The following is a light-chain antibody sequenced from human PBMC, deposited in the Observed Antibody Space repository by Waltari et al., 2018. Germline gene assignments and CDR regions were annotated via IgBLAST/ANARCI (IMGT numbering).Light chain of an antibody. CDR2: EVN. CDR1: TSDVGSYDY. Sequence: QSALTQPASVSGSPGQSITISCTGTTSDVGSYDYVSLYQQYPGKAPKLLIYEVNNRPSGVSRRFSGAKSGNTASLTISGLQADDEADYYCSSYRSTSTLYVFGTGTKVTVL. V-gene: IGLV2-14*01. CDR3: SSYRSTSTLYV. J-gene: IGLJ1*01.